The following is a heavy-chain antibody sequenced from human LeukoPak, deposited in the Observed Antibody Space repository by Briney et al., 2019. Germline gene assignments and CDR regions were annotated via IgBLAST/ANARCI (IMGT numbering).Heavy chain of an antibody. D-gene: IGHD4-17*01. CDR1: GFTFSNAW. Sequence: GGSLRLSCAASGFTFSNAWMTWVRQAPGKGLQWVGRIKTTTDGGTTDYAAPVKGRFIISIDDSKSTLYLQMNSLKTEDTAVYYCTTRPLPNGHYPLDYWGQGALVTVSS. V-gene: IGHV3-15*01. CDR3: TTRPLPNGHYPLDY. CDR2: IKTTTDGGTT. J-gene: IGHJ4*02.